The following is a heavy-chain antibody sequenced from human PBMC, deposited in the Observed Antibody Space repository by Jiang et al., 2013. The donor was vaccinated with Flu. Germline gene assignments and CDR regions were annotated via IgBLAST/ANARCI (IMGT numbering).Heavy chain of an antibody. CDR3: ARVRRYYDSSGYYYYYYGMDV. CDR2: LLQWEH. V-gene: IGHV4-61*01. CDR1: VAPSAVVVTT. Sequence: LLKPSETLSLTCTVSVAPSAVVVTTGAGSGSPREGTGVDWVYLLQWEHQLQPSLKSRVTISVDTSKNQFSLKLSSVTAADTAVYYCARVRRYYDSSGYYYYYYGMDVWGQGTTVTVSS. J-gene: IGHJ6*02. D-gene: IGHD3-22*01.